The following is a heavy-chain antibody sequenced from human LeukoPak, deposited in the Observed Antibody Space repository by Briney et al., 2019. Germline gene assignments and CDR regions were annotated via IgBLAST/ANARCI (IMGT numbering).Heavy chain of an antibody. D-gene: IGHD3-10*01. V-gene: IGHV4-59*12. CDR1: GGSISSYY. J-gene: IGHJ4*02. Sequence: PSETLSLTCTVSGGSISSYYWSWIRQPPGKGLEWIGYIYYSGTTNYNPSLKSRVTISVDTSKNQFSLKLSSVTAADTAVYYCARLWKNYYGSGRVDYWGQGTLVTVSS. CDR2: IYYSGTT. CDR3: ARLWKNYYGSGRVDY.